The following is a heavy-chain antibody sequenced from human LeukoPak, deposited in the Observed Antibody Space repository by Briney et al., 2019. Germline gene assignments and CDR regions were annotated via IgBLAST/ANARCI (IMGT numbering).Heavy chain of an antibody. CDR3: ARSQVEWLSLGNWFDP. J-gene: IGHJ5*02. CDR2: IYSGGST. D-gene: IGHD3-3*01. Sequence: PGGSLRLSCAASGFPLSSNYMSWVRQAPGKGLEWVSVIYSGGSTYYADSVKGRFTISRDNSKNTLYLQMNSLRAEDTAVYYCARSQVEWLSLGNWFDPWGQGTLVTVSS. V-gene: IGHV3-53*01. CDR1: GFPLSSNY.